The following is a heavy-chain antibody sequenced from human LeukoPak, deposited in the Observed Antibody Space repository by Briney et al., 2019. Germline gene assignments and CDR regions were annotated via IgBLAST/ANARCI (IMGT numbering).Heavy chain of an antibody. CDR3: ARSLRMTTVTAYYFDY. J-gene: IGHJ4*02. Sequence: GASVKVSCKASGYTFTSYSISWVRQAPGQGLEWMGWVNSYNGNTKYVQNLQGRLSMTTDTSTSTAYMELRSLRADDTAVYYCARSLRMTTVTAYYFDYWGQGTLVTVSS. D-gene: IGHD4-11*01. CDR2: VNSYNGNT. V-gene: IGHV1-18*01. CDR1: GYTFTSYS.